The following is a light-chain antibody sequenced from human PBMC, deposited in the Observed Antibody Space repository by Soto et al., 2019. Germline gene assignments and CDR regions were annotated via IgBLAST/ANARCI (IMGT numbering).Light chain of an antibody. V-gene: IGKV3-20*01. CDR1: QRVKSGS. J-gene: IGKJ1*01. CDR3: QQYGSSVRT. CDR2: GAT. Sequence: DIALTQSPGTLSLSPGGRAILSCRASQRVKSGSLAWYQQRPGQAPRLLIYGATIRATSMPDRFSGSGSGTDFTLTISRLEPEDFAVYYCQQYGSSVRTFGQGTKVEIK.